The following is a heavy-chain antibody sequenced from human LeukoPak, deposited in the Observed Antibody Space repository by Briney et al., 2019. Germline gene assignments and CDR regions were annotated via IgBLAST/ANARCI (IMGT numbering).Heavy chain of an antibody. D-gene: IGHD3-10*01. CDR3: AKAGGSGSYPSIDYYYYYMDV. J-gene: IGHJ6*03. CDR1: GFTLSSYG. Sequence: GGSLRLSCAASGFTLSSYGMHWVRQAPGKGLEWVAFIRYDGSNKYYADSVKGRFTISRDNSKNTLYLQMNSLRAEDTAVYYCAKAGGSGSYPSIDYYYYYMDVWGKGTTVTISS. V-gene: IGHV3-30*02. CDR2: IRYDGSNK.